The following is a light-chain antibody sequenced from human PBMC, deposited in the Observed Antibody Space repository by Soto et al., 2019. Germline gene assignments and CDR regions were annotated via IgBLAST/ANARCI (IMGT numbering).Light chain of an antibody. CDR3: QQSYSTPWT. CDR1: QTISSY. Sequence: DIQMTQSPSSLSASVGDRVTITCRASQTISSYLHWYQQKPGKAPQLLIYAASRLQSGVPSKFSGSGSGTDFTLTISSLQPEDFATYYCQQSYSTPWTFGQGTKVEV. J-gene: IGKJ1*01. CDR2: AAS. V-gene: IGKV1-39*01.